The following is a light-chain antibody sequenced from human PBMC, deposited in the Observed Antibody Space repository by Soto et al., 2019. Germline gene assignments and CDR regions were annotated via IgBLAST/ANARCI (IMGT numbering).Light chain of an antibody. Sequence: DIQMTQSPSTLSASVGYRLTITCRASQSISSWLAWYQQKPGKAPKLLISKASSLESGVPSRFSGSGSGTEFTLTISSLQPDDFATYYCQQYNSYRTFGQGTKVDIK. V-gene: IGKV1-5*03. CDR2: KAS. CDR1: QSISSW. J-gene: IGKJ1*01. CDR3: QQYNSYRT.